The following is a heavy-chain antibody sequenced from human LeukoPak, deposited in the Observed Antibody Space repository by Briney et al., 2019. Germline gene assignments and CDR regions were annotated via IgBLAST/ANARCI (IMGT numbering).Heavy chain of an antibody. Sequence: PSETLSLTCTVSSGSISTSNYYWGWVRQPPGKALEWIGSIYYSGSTYYNPSLKSRVTISVDTSKNQFSLKLSSVTAADTAVYYCAREPEVYCGGDCYSFDIWGQGTMVTVSS. J-gene: IGHJ3*02. V-gene: IGHV4-39*07. D-gene: IGHD2-21*02. CDR3: AREPEVYCGGDCYSFDI. CDR1: SGSISTSNYY. CDR2: IYYSGST.